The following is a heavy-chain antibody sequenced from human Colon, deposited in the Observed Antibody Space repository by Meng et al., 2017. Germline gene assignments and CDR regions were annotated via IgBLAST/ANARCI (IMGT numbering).Heavy chain of an antibody. Sequence: QVQLQQWGAGLLKPSETLSLTCAVYGGSFSNYYWSWIRQPPGKGLEWIGEINHSGSTKYNPSLKSRVTISVGTSKNQFSLNLNSVTAADTAVYFCARGGSVPMVLSYWGQGTLVTVSS. CDR2: INHSGST. CDR1: GGSFSNYY. J-gene: IGHJ4*02. CDR3: ARGGSVPMVLSY. V-gene: IGHV4-34*01. D-gene: IGHD3-10*01.